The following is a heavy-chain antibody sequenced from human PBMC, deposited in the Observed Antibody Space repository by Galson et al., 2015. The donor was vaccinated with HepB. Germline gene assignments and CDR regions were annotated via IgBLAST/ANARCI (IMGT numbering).Heavy chain of an antibody. D-gene: IGHD6-19*01. CDR3: ARGSNDWSSDY. CDR2: IKPSGGSA. CDR1: GYTFIRYN. V-gene: IGHV1-46*01. J-gene: IGHJ4*02. Sequence: SVKVSCKASGYTFIRYNMHWVRQAPGQGLEWMGIIKPSGGSASYAQNFQGRVSMTRDTSTSTVYMELSSLRSEDTAVYYCARGSNDWSSDYWGQGTLVTVSS.